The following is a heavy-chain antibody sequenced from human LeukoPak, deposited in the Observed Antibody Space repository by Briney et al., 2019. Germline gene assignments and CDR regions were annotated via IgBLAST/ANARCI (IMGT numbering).Heavy chain of an antibody. J-gene: IGHJ6*02. CDR3: ARDRPTQIDYYYGMDV. CDR1: GYTFTSYG. Sequence: ASVKVSCKASGYTFTSYGISWVRQAPGQGLEWMGWISAYNGNTNYAQKLQGRVTMTTDTSTSTAYMELRSLRSDDTAVYYCARDRPTQIDYYYGMDVWGQGTTVTVSS. CDR2: ISAYNGNT. V-gene: IGHV1-18*01. D-gene: IGHD6-6*01.